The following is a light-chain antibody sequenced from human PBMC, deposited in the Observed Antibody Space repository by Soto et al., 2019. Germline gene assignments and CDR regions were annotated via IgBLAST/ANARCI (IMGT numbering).Light chain of an antibody. J-gene: IGLJ2*01. CDR2: LNSDGSH. CDR1: RGHSNYA. Sequence: QPVLTQSPSASASLGASVKLTCTLSRGHSNYANAWHQQQSEKGPRYLMKLNSDGSHSKGDGIPDRFSGSSSGAERYLTISSLQSEDEADYYCQTWGSGIVVFGGGTKLTVL. V-gene: IGLV4-69*01. CDR3: QTWGSGIVV.